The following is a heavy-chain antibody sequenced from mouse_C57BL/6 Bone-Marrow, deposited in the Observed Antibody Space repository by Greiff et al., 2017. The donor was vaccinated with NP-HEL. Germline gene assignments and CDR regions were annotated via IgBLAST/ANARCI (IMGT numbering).Heavy chain of an antibody. CDR1: GFSLTSYG. J-gene: IGHJ4*01. Sequence: VQRVESGPGLVQPSQSLSITCTVSGFSLTSYGVHWVRQSPGKGLEWLGVIWSGGSTDYNAAFISRLSISKDNSKSQVFFKMNSLQADDTAIYYCARKGFITTVVASYYAMDYWGQGTSVTVSS. CDR3: ARKGFITTVVASYYAMDY. V-gene: IGHV2-2*01. CDR2: IWSGGST. D-gene: IGHD1-1*01.